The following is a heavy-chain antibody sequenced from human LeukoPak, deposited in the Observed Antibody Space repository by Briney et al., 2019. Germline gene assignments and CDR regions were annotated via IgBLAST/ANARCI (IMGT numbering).Heavy chain of an antibody. CDR1: GGSFSGYY. J-gene: IGHJ3*02. D-gene: IGHD6-19*01. V-gene: IGHV4-34*01. Sequence: SETLSLTCAVYGGSFSGYYWSWIRQPPGKGLEWIGEINHSGSTNYNPSLKSRVTISVDTSKNQFSLKLSSVTAADTAVYYCARVGGYSSGWFDAFDIWGQGTMVTVSS. CDR3: ARVGGYSSGWFDAFDI. CDR2: INHSGST.